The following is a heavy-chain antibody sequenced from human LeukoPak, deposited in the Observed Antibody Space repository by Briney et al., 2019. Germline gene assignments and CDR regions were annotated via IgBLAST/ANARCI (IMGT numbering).Heavy chain of an antibody. Sequence: PSETLSLTRTVSGGSISSYYWSWIRQPPGKGLEWIGYIYYSGSTNYNPSLKSRVTISVDTSKNQFSLKLSSVTAADTAVYYCARHAVAGTIGYWGQGTLVTVSS. CDR2: IYYSGST. CDR3: ARHAVAGTIGY. CDR1: GGSISSYY. V-gene: IGHV4-59*08. D-gene: IGHD6-19*01. J-gene: IGHJ4*02.